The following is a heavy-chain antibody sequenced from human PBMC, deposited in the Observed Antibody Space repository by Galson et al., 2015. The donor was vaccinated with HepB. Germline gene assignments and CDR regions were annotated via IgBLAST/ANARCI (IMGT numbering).Heavy chain of an antibody. D-gene: IGHD2-2*01. CDR2: IYPGDSDT. J-gene: IGHJ5*02. CDR3: ARLSSYCSSTSCPLGFDP. CDR1: GYSFTSYW. Sequence: QSGAEVKKPGESLKISCKGSGYSFTSYWIGWVRQMPGKGLEWMGIIYPGDSDTRYSPSFQGQVTISADKSISTAYLQWSSLKASDTAMYYCARLSSYCSSTSCPLGFDPWGQGTLVTVSS. V-gene: IGHV5-51*03.